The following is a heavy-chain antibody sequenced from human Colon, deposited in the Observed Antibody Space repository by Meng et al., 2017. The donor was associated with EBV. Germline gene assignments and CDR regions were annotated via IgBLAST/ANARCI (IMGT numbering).Heavy chain of an antibody. CDR3: ARRRGGSGRDC. Sequence: QLQLQGSGPGLVKPSEPLSLTCTVSGGSISSNGYYWDWVRQPPGKGLEWIGAIYHSGSTSYNPSLQSRVTMFVDTSKNQFSLMLTSVTATDTAVYYCARRRGGSGRDCWGQGTLVTVSS. D-gene: IGHD3-10*01. CDR2: IYHSGST. J-gene: IGHJ4*02. V-gene: IGHV4-39*01. CDR1: GGSISSNGYY.